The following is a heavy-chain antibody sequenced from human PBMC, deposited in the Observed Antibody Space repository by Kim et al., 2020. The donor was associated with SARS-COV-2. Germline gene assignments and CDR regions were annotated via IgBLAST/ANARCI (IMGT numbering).Heavy chain of an antibody. CDR1: GGSISSSSYY. CDR2: IYYSGST. V-gene: IGHV4-39*01. Sequence: SETLSLTCTVSGGSISSSSYYWGWIRQPPGKGLEWIGSIYYSGSTYYNPSLKSRVTISVDTSKNQFSLKLSSVTAADTAVYYCARHPRSSSGGGHFDYWGQGTLVTVSS. D-gene: IGHD6-13*01. J-gene: IGHJ4*02. CDR3: ARHPRSSSGGGHFDY.